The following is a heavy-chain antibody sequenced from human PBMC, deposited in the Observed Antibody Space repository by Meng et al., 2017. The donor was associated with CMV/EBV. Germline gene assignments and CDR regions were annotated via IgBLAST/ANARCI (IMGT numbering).Heavy chain of an antibody. CDR3: ARDIASYYYDSSGYPNLYYYYGMDA. CDR1: GDSVSSNSAA. CDR2: TYYRSKWYN. J-gene: IGHJ6*02. Sequence: SETLSLTCAISGDSVSSNSAAWNWIRQSPSRGLEWLGGTYYRSKWYNDYAVSVKSRITINPDTSKNQFSLQLNSVTPEDTAVYYCARDIASYYYDSSGYPNLYYYYGMDAWGQGTTVTVSS. V-gene: IGHV6-1*01. D-gene: IGHD3-22*01.